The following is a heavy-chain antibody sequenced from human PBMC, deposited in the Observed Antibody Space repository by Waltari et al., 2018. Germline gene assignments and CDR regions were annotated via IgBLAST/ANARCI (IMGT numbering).Heavy chain of an antibody. CDR1: GFIFSDSA. J-gene: IGHJ4*02. Sequence: EEQMVASGGDLVKPGGSLKLSCAASGFIFSDSAIHWVRQAPGKGLEWVGRIRTKTNNYATAYGASVKGRFTISRDDSRNVAYLQMNSLKTEDTALYYCARHDPLDYWGQGTLVTVSS. CDR2: IRTKTNNYAT. V-gene: IGHV3-73*01. CDR3: ARHDPLDY.